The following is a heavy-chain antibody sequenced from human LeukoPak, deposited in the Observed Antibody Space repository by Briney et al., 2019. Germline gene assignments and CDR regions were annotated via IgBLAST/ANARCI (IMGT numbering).Heavy chain of an antibody. J-gene: IGHJ4*02. CDR3: AKGDYYGSGSYYNVDY. CDR1: GFTFSSYG. Sequence: PGGSLRLSCAASGFTFSSYGMSWVRQAPGKGLEWVSAISGSGGSTYYADSVKGRFTISRDNSKNTLYLQMNSLRAEDTAVYYCAKGDYYGSGSYYNVDYWGQGTLVTVSS. D-gene: IGHD3-10*01. V-gene: IGHV3-23*01. CDR2: ISGSGGST.